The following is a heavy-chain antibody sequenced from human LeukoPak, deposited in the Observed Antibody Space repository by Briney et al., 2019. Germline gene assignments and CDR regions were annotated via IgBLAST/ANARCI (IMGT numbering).Heavy chain of an antibody. D-gene: IGHD3-3*01. J-gene: IGHJ4*02. CDR3: ATSGGTSGPELDY. V-gene: IGHV1-2*04. CDR2: INPNSGGT. CDR1: GYTFTAHY. Sequence: ASVKVSCKASGYTFTAHYMHWVRQAPGQGLEWMGWINPNSGGTNYVQKFQGWVTMTRDTSISTAYMEVSRMTSDDTAVYYCATSGGTSGPELDYWGQGTLVTVSS.